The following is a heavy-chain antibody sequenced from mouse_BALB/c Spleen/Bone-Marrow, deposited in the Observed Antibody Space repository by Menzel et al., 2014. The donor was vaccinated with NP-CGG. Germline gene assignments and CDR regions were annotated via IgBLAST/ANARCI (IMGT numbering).Heavy chain of an antibody. V-gene: IGHV1-80*01. D-gene: IGHD1-1*01. CDR1: GYTFSNYW. Sequence: QVQLQQPGAELVRPGSSVKISCKASGYTFSNYWMNWMKQRPGQCLEWIGQIYPGDGDTNYIGKFTGKATLTADKSSSTAYMQLSSLTSEDSAVYFCASRGDYSYAMDYWGQGTSVTVSS. CDR2: IYPGDGDT. J-gene: IGHJ4*01. CDR3: ASRGDYSYAMDY.